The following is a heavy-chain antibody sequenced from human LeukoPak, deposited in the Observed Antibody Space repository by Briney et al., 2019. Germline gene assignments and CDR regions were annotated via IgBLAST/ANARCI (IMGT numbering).Heavy chain of an antibody. CDR3: ARDNAPADSSTSSLHFDY. D-gene: IGHD3-22*01. J-gene: IGHJ4*02. V-gene: IGHV1-46*01. CDR1: GYTFTSYY. CDR2: INPSGGST. Sequence: ASVKVSCKASGYTFTSYYMHWVRQAPGQGLEWMGIINPSGGSTSYAQKFQGRVTMTRDTSTSTVYMELGSLRSEDTAVYYCARDNAPADSSTSSLHFDYWGQGTLVTVSS.